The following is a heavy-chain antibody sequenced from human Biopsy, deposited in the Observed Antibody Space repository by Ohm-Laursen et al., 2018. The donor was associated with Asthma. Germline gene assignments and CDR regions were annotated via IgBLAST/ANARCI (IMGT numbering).Heavy chain of an antibody. Sequence: TQTLTLTRTFSGFSLSTSGGGVGWIRQPPGKALEWLGNIYWDDDKRYSPSLQSRLTITRDTPKDQVVLTMTNMGPVDTGTYYCVHTLVGLKAFDFWGQGALVTVSS. J-gene: IGHJ4*02. V-gene: IGHV2-5*02. D-gene: IGHD1-26*01. CDR2: IYWDDDK. CDR1: GFSLSTSGGG. CDR3: VHTLVGLKAFDF.